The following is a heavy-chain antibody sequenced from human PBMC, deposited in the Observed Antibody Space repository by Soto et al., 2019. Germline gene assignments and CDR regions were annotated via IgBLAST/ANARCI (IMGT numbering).Heavy chain of an antibody. J-gene: IGHJ6*02. CDR1: GYTLTELS. V-gene: IGHV1-24*01. CDR3: ATAADYYYYYGMDV. Sequence: ASVKVSCKASGYTLTELSMHWVRQAPGKGLEWMGGFDPEDGETIYAQKFQGRVTMTEDTSTDTAYMELSSLRSEDTAVYYCATAADYYYYYGMDVWGQGTTVTVSS. CDR2: FDPEDGET.